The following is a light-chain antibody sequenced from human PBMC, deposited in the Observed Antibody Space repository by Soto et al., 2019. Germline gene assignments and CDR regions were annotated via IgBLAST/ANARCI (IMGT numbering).Light chain of an antibody. J-gene: IGKJ1*01. CDR2: GAS. CDR1: QSVSSSY. CDR3: QQYGSSPWT. V-gene: IGKV3-20*01. Sequence: EIVLTQSPGTLSLSSGERATLSCRASQSVSSSYLAWYQQKPGQAPRLLIYGASSRATGIPDRFSGSGSGTDFTLTISRLEPEDFAVYYCQQYGSSPWTFGQGTKVVIK.